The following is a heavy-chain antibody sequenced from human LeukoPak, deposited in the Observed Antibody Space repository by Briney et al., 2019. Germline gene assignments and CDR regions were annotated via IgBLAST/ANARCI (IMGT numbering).Heavy chain of an antibody. CDR2: IKQDGSEK. D-gene: IGHD3-3*01. CDR3: ARGITIFGVELDY. J-gene: IGHJ4*02. Sequence: GGSLRLSCAASGFTFSSYWMNWVRQAPGKGLEWVANIKQDGSEKYYVDSVKGRFTISRDNAKNSLYLQMNSLRAEDTAVYYCARGITIFGVELDYWGQGTLVTVSS. CDR1: GFTFSSYW. V-gene: IGHV3-7*04.